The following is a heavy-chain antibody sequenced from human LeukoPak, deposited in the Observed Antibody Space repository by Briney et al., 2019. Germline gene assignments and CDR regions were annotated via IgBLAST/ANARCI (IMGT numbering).Heavy chain of an antibody. CDR1: GGTFSSYS. J-gene: IGHJ6*03. V-gene: IGHV1-69*05. Sequence: SVKVSCKGSGGTFSSYSISWVRQAPGQGLEWMGGIIPAFGTAHYAQKFQGRVTFTTDESTTTAYMELRSLRSEDTAVYYCASEGNYDSSGYSRYNYYYTDVWGKGTAVTVSS. CDR2: IIPAFGTA. D-gene: IGHD3-22*01. CDR3: ASEGNYDSSGYSRYNYYYTDV.